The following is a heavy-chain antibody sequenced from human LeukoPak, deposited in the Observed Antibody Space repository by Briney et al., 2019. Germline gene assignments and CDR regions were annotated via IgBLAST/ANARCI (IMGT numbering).Heavy chain of an antibody. V-gene: IGHV4-31*03. CDR2: IYYSGST. CDR1: GGSISSGGYY. D-gene: IGHD6-6*01. CDR3: ARKRSSSSGGPSDY. J-gene: IGHJ4*02. Sequence: PSETLSLTCTVSGGSISSGGYYWSWIRQHPGKGLEWIGYIYYSGSTYYNPSLKSRVTISVDTSKNQFSLKLSSVTAADTAVYYCARKRSSSSGGPSDYWGQGTLVTVSS.